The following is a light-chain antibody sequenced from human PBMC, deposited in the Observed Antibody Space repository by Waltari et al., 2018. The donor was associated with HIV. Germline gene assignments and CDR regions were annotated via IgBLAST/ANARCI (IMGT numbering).Light chain of an antibody. CDR1: SSDIGYFKF. CDR2: DVS. J-gene: IGLJ3*02. CDR3: SSYTSGSTWV. V-gene: IGLV2-14*03. Sequence: QSALTQPASVSGSPGQPITISCTGTSSDIGYFKFVSWYQQHPGKAPKLMIYDVSSRPSGVSDRISGSKSGNTASLTISGLQPEDEADYYCSSYTSGSTWVFGGGTKVTVL.